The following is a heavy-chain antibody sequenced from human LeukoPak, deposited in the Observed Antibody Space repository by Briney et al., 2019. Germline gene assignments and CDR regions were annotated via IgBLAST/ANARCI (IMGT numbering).Heavy chain of an antibody. CDR2: ISGDGGST. CDR1: GFTFDDYA. V-gene: IGHV3-43*02. CDR3: AKGWNGDYAFDY. D-gene: IGHD4-17*01. J-gene: IGHJ4*02. Sequence: GGSLRLSCAASGFTFDDYALHWVRQAPGKGLEWVSLISGDGGSTYYADSVKGRFTISRDNSKNSLYVQMNSLRTEDTALYYCAKGWNGDYAFDYWGQGTLVTVSS.